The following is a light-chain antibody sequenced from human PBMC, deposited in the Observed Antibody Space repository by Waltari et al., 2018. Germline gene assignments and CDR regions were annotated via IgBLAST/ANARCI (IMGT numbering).Light chain of an antibody. CDR1: QSVSSSY. V-gene: IGKV3-20*01. J-gene: IGKJ1*01. Sequence: EIVLTQSPGTLSLSPGERATLSCRASQSVSSSYLAWYQQKPGQAPRRLIYGASSRATGIPDRFGGSGSGTDFTLTISRLEPEDFAVSYCQQYGSSPWTFGQGTKVEIK. CDR2: GAS. CDR3: QQYGSSPWT.